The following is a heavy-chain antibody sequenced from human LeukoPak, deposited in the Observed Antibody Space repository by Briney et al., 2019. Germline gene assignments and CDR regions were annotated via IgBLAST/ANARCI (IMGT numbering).Heavy chain of an antibody. V-gene: IGHV4-30-4*08. J-gene: IGHJ4*02. D-gene: IGHD3-9*01. CDR2: IYYSGST. CDR3: ARANYDILTGTN. Sequence: SQTLSLTCTVSGGSISSGDYYWSWIRQPPGKGLEWIGYIYYSGSTYYNPSLKSRVTISVDTSKNQFSLKLSSVTAADTAVYYCARANYDILTGTNWGQGTLVTVSS. CDR1: GGSISSGDYY.